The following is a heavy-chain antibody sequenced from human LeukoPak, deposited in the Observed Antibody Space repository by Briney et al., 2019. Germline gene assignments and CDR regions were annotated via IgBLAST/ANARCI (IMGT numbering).Heavy chain of an antibody. CDR2: IIPIFGTA. Sequence: SVKVSCKASGGTFSSYAISWVRQAPGQGLEWMGGIIPIFGTANYAQKFQGRVTITADESTSTAYTELSSLRSEDTAVYYCARAPPSTMLIDYWGQGTLVTVSS. CDR1: GGTFSSYA. V-gene: IGHV1-69*13. CDR3: ARAPPSTMLIDY. J-gene: IGHJ4*02. D-gene: IGHD3-16*01.